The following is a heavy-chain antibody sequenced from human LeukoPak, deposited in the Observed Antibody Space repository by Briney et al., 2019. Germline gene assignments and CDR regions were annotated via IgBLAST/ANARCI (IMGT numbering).Heavy chain of an antibody. CDR2: INHSGST. J-gene: IGHJ4*02. CDR3: ARAVGYCSGGSCSLDY. D-gene: IGHD2-15*01. CDR1: GGSFSGYY. Sequence: SETLSLTCVVYGGSFSGYYWSWIRQPPGKGLEWIGEINHSGSTNYNPSLKSQVTISVDTSKNQFSLKLSSVTAADTAVYYCARAVGYCSGGSCSLDYWGQGTLVTVSS. V-gene: IGHV4-34*01.